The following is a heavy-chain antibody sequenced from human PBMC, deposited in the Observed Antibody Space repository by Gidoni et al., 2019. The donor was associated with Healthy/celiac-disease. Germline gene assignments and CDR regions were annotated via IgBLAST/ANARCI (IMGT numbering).Heavy chain of an antibody. CDR2: IYSGGRT. D-gene: IGHD6-19*01. J-gene: IGHJ3*02. CDR1: GFTASGNY. V-gene: IGHV3-53*01. CDR3: ASSGAVAGNWYAFDI. Sequence: EVQLVESGGGLIQPGGSLRLSCAASGFTASGNYMSWVRQAPGKGLEWVSVIYSGGRTHYADSVKGRFTISRDNSKNTLYLQMNSLRAEDTAVYYCASSGAVAGNWYAFDIWGQGTMVTVSS.